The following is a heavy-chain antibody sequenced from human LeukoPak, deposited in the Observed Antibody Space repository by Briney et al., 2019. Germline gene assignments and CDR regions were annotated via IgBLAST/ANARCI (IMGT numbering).Heavy chain of an antibody. Sequence: PAGSLRLSCAASGFTVSSNYMSWVRQAPGKGLEWVSVIYSGVGTYYADSVRGRFPISRDNSKNTLYLQRNSLRAEDTAVYYCPGADHYYGEGFDPWGQGTLVTASS. CDR1: GFTVSSNY. CDR3: PGADHYYGEGFDP. J-gene: IGHJ5*02. V-gene: IGHV3-53*01. CDR2: IYSGVGT. D-gene: IGHD4-17*01.